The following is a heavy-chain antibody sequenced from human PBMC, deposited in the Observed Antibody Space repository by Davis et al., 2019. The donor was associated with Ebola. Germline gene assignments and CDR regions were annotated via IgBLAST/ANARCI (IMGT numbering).Heavy chain of an antibody. J-gene: IGHJ4*02. V-gene: IGHV2-5*02. CDR1: APSLIPRAFG. CDR3: AGRRGVGAPGTEVWAFDY. D-gene: IGHD6-13*01. Sequence: SGSPLITPTHTRSLICTVSAPSLIPRAFGVSSLRQPPVEALAWLALIYWDDDKRYSTSLKSRLTITKDTSRNQAVLTMTNMDTVDTGTYYCAGRRGVGAPGTEVWAFDYWGQGTLVTVSS. CDR2: IYWDDDK.